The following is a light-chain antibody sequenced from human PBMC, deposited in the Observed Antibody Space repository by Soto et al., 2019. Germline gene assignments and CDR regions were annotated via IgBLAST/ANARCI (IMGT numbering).Light chain of an antibody. CDR1: QSVSSN. CDR3: QQYKNWPPLT. CDR2: GAF. V-gene: IGKV3-15*01. Sequence: EIVMTQSPATLSVSPGERVTLSCRASQSVSSNLAWYQQKPGQAPRLLIYGAFTRATGIPARLSGSGSGTEFTLTISSLQSEDFAVYYCQQYKNWPPLTFGGGTKVEIK. J-gene: IGKJ4*01.